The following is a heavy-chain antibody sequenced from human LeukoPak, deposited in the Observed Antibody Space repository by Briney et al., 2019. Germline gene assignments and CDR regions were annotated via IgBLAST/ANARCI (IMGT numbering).Heavy chain of an antibody. V-gene: IGHV4-31*02. Sequence: WVRQMPGKGLEWIGYIYYSGSTYYNPSLKSRVTISVDTSKNQFSLKLSSVTAADTAVYYCARDTEEGWFDPWGQGTLVTVSS. CDR2: IYYSGST. J-gene: IGHJ5*02. CDR3: ARDTEEGWFDP.